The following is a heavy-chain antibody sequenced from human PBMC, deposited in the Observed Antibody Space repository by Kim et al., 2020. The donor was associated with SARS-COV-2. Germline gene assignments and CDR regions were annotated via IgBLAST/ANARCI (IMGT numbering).Heavy chain of an antibody. Sequence: SETLSLTCAVYGGSFSGYYWSWIRQPPGKGLEWIGEINHSGSTNYNPSLKSRVTISVDTSKNQFSLKLSSVTAADTAVYYCARARIVPAAMGFLSSSWYFLDYWGQGTLVTVSS. D-gene: IGHD2-2*01. CDR2: INHSGST. CDR1: GGSFSGYY. V-gene: IGHV4-34*01. J-gene: IGHJ4*02. CDR3: ARARIVPAAMGFLSSSWYFLDY.